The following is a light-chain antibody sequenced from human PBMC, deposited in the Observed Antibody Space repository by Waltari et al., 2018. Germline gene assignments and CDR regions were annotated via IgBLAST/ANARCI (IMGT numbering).Light chain of an antibody. J-gene: IGLJ2*01. Sequence: SYELTQPPSVSVSPGQTARIPCPGDALPIQHAHWYQQKPGQAPVLVIYKDTERPSGIPERFSGSSSGTTVTLTISGVRAEDEADYYCQSADSSGTYVEFGGGTKLTV. V-gene: IGLV3-25*03. CDR3: QSADSSGTYVE. CDR2: KDT. CDR1: ALPIQH.